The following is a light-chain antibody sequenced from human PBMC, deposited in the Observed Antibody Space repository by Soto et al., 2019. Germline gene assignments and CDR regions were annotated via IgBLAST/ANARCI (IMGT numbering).Light chain of an antibody. CDR2: GTS. CDR3: QQRSRWPPT. Sequence: EVVMTQSPVTLSVSPGERATLSCRASETVRSHLAWYQQKPGQTPRLLIYGTSNRAAGIPARFSGSGSGTEFTLTIGSLEPEDFATYYCQQRSRWPPTFGHGTK. CDR1: ETVRSH. V-gene: IGKV3-11*01. J-gene: IGKJ1*01.